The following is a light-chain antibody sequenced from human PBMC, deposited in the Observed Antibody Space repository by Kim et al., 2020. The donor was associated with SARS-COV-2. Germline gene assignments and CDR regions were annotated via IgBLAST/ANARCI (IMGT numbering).Light chain of an antibody. CDR3: QQYNSYLMYT. CDR1: QSISSW. V-gene: IGKV1-5*03. J-gene: IGKJ2*01. CDR2: KAS. Sequence: ASVGGRVTITCRASQSISSWLAWYQQKPAKAPKLLIYKASSLESGVPSRFSGSGSATEFTLTISSLQPDDFATYYCQQYNSYLMYTFGQGTKLEI.